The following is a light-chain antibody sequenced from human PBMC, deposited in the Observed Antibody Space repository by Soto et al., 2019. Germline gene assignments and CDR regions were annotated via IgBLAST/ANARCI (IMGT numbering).Light chain of an antibody. CDR1: SRDVGNYNL. CDR2: EVS. Sequence: QSALTQSASVSGSPGQSITISCTGSSRDVGNYNLVSWYQQHPGKAPKLMIYEVSKRPSGVANRFSGSKSGNTASLTISGFQVEDEADNFCCSYAGISTYVVFGGGTKLTAL. CDR3: CSYAGISTYVV. J-gene: IGLJ2*01. V-gene: IGLV2-23*02.